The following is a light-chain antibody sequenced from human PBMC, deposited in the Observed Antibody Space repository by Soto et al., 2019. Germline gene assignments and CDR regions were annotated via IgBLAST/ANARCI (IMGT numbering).Light chain of an antibody. J-gene: IGLJ3*02. V-gene: IGLV1-40*01. CDR3: QSYDSSLSGWV. CDR1: SSNIGAGYD. Sequence: QAVVTQPLSVSGAPGQRVTISCTGSSSNIGAGYDVHWYQQLPGTAPKLLIYGNSNRPSGVPDRFSGSKSGTSASLAITGLQAEDEADYYCQSYDSSLSGWVFGGGTKVTVL. CDR2: GNS.